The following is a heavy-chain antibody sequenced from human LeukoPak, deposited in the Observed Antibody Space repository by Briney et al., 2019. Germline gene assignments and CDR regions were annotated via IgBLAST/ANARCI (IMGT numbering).Heavy chain of an antibody. CDR3: AKDNGYYSYYGMDV. V-gene: IGHV3-23*01. J-gene: IGHJ6*02. CDR2: ISGSGGST. D-gene: IGHD2-8*01. Sequence: PGGSLRLSCAASGVTFSSYAMSLVRQAPGKGLEWVSAISGSGGSTYYADSVKGRFTISRDNSKNTLYLQMNSLRAEDTAVYYCAKDNGYYSYYGMDVWGQGTTVTVSS. CDR1: GVTFSSYA.